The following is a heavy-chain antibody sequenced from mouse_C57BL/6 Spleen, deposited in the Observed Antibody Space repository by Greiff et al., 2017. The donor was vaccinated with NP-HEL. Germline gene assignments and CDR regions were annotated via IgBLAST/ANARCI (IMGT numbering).Heavy chain of an antibody. Sequence: VQLQQSGPGLVKPSQSLSLTCSVTGYSITSGYYWNWIRQFPGNKLEWMGYISYDGSNNYNPSLKNRISITRDTSKNQFFLKLNSVTTEDTATYYCARGGDYYGSSGAMDYWGQGTSVTVSS. V-gene: IGHV3-6*01. D-gene: IGHD1-1*01. J-gene: IGHJ4*01. CDR1: GYSITSGYY. CDR3: ARGGDYYGSSGAMDY. CDR2: ISYDGSN.